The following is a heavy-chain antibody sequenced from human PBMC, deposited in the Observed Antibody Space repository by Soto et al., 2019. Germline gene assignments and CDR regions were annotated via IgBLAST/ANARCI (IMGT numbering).Heavy chain of an antibody. V-gene: IGHV3-33*01. D-gene: IGHD1-26*01. J-gene: IGHJ6*02. CDR1: GFTFSSYG. Sequence: GGSLRLSCAASGFTFSSYGMHWVRQAPGKGLEWVAVIWYDGSNKYYADSVKGRFTISRDNSKNTLYLQMNSLRAEDTAVYYCARDAGATKDYYYYYGIDVWGQGTTVTVSS. CDR3: ARDAGATKDYYYYYGIDV. CDR2: IWYDGSNK.